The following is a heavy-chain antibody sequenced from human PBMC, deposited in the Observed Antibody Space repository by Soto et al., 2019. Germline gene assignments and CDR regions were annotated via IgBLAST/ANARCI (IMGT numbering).Heavy chain of an antibody. V-gene: IGHV3-7*01. D-gene: IGHD6-13*01. CDR1: GFTFSSYW. Sequence: GGSLRLSCAASGFTFSSYWMSWVRQAPGKGLEWVANIKQDGSEKYYVDSVKGRFTISRDNAKNSLYLQMNSLRAEDTAVYYCARDIAAAGALGWFDPWGQGTLVTVSS. J-gene: IGHJ5*02. CDR3: ARDIAAAGALGWFDP. CDR2: IKQDGSEK.